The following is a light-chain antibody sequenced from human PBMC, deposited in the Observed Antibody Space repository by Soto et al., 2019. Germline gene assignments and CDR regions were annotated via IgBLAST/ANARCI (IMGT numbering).Light chain of an antibody. J-gene: IGLJ3*02. CDR2: SNN. Sequence: QSVLTQPPSASGTPGQRVTISCSGSSSNLGSNPVNWYQQLPGTAPKLLSYSNNQRPAEVPDRFPGSKSGTSASLDISGLQSEDEADYYGAAWDDSLKGSVVFGVGTKLTVL. V-gene: IGLV1-44*01. CDR1: SSNLGSNP. CDR3: AAWDDSLKGSVV.